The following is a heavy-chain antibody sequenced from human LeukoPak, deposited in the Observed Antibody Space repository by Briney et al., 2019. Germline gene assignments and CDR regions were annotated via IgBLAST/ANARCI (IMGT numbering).Heavy chain of an antibody. Sequence: GGSLRLSCATSGFSFDNYGMSWVRQAPRKGLEWVSAIYWNGGGTGYADSVKGRFTISRDNAKNSLYLQMNSLRVEDTALYYCARDYYGSGTYFFPADHWGQGTLVTVSS. CDR2: IYWNGGGT. CDR3: ARDYYGSGTYFFPADH. V-gene: IGHV3-20*04. CDR1: GFSFDNYG. D-gene: IGHD3-10*01. J-gene: IGHJ4*02.